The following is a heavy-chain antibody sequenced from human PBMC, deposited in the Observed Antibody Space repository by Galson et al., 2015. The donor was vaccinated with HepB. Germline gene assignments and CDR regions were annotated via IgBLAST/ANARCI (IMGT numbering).Heavy chain of an antibody. CDR2: IFHDGRI. CDR3: ARKTDGYNPFDD. CDR1: GYSISSSNW. V-gene: IGHV4-28*05. J-gene: IGHJ4*02. Sequence: SETLSLTCVVSGYSISSSNWWGWIRQAPGKGLEWIGYIFHDGRIHYNPSLKGRVTMSVDTSKNQFSLKLSSVTAVDTAVYYCARKTDGYNPFDDWGQGTLVTVSS. D-gene: IGHD5-24*01.